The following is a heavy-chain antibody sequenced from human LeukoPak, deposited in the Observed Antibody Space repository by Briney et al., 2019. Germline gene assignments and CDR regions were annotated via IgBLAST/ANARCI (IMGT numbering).Heavy chain of an antibody. V-gene: IGHV1-18*01. CDR3: ARSFPVTTYWFDP. D-gene: IGHD4-17*01. J-gene: IGHJ5*02. CDR1: GYTFTSYD. Sequence: ASVKVSCKASGYTFTSYDINWVRQATGQGLEWMGWISAYNGNTNYAQKLQGRVTMTTDTSTSTAYMELRSLRSDDTAVYYCARSFPVTTYWFDPWGQGTLVTVSS. CDR2: ISAYNGNT.